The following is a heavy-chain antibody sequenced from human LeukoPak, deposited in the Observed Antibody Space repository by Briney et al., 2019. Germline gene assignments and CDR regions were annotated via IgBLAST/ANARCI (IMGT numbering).Heavy chain of an antibody. V-gene: IGHV1-8*03. Sequence: ASVKVSCKASGYTFTSYDINWVRQATEQGLEWMGWMNPNSGNTGYAQKFQGRVTITRNTSISTAYMELSSLRSEDTAVYYCARVRQIYDYYYYMDVWGKGTTVTVSS. J-gene: IGHJ6*03. CDR3: ARVRQIYDYYYYMDV. CDR1: GYTFTSYD. CDR2: MNPNSGNT.